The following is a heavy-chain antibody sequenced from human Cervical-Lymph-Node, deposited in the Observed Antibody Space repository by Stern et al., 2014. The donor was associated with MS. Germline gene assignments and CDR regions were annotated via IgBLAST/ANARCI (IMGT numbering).Heavy chain of an antibody. Sequence: QLVQSGAEVTKPWSSVKVSCKASGGTFSKFPSSWVRQAPGQGLEWMGWIFPVFGTPTYAQEFRGRVTITADVSTSTVYMELSSLRSDDTAVYYCALSSETSDRWYSLGYDLWGQGTLVTVSS. J-gene: IGHJ5*02. CDR2: IFPVFGTP. D-gene: IGHD6-13*01. CDR3: ALSSETSDRWYSLGYDL. CDR1: GGTFSKFP. V-gene: IGHV1-69*01.